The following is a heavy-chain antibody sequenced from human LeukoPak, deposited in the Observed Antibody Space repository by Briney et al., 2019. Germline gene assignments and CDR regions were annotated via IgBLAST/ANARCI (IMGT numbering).Heavy chain of an antibody. Sequence: GGSLRLSCAASGFTFSSYGMHWVRQAPGKGLEWVAVISYDGSNKYYADSVKGRFTISRDNSKNTLYLQMNSLRAEDTAVYYCARDGGYCSGGSCSYFQHWGQGTLVTVSS. CDR2: ISYDGSNK. D-gene: IGHD2-15*01. J-gene: IGHJ1*01. CDR3: ARDGGYCSGGSCSYFQH. V-gene: IGHV3-30*03. CDR1: GFTFSSYG.